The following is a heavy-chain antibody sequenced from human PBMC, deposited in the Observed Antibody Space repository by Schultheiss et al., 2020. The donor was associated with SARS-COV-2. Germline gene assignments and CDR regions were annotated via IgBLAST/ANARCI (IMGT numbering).Heavy chain of an antibody. Sequence: GVSLRLSCAASGFTFSSYSMNWVRQAPGKGLEWVSSISSSSSYIYYADSVKGRFTISRDNAKNSLYLQMNSLRAEDTAVYYCARAMRIVATMGYYYYYYMDVWGKGTTVTVSS. CDR3: ARAMRIVATMGYYYYYYMDV. CDR1: GFTFSSYS. D-gene: IGHD5-12*01. V-gene: IGHV3-21*01. CDR2: ISSSSSYI. J-gene: IGHJ6*03.